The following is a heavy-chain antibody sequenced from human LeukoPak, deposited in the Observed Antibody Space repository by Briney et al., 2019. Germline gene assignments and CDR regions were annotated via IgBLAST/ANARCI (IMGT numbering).Heavy chain of an antibody. Sequence: GGSLRLSCAASGFTFSVAAMTWVRQAPGKGLEWVSLIGASGESTYYADSVKGRFTISRDNSKNTLYLQMNSLRAEDTAVYYCAKDRASITMVRGVIIYYYYGMDVWGQGTTVTVSS. CDR3: AKDRASITMVRGVIIYYYYGMDV. V-gene: IGHV3-23*01. J-gene: IGHJ6*02. D-gene: IGHD3-10*01. CDR2: IGASGEST. CDR1: GFTFSVAA.